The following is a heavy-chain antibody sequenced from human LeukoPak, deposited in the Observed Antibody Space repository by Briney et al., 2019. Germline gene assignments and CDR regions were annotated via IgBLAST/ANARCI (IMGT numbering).Heavy chain of an antibody. CDR2: IYSGGST. CDR1: GFTVSSNY. Sequence: GGSLRLSCAASGFTVSSNYMSWVRQAPGEGLEWVSVIYSGGSTYYADSVKGRFNISRDNSKNTLYLQMNSLGAEDTAVYYCASHYMVRGPRGYWGQGTLVTVSS. J-gene: IGHJ4*02. D-gene: IGHD3-10*01. CDR3: ASHYMVRGPRGY. V-gene: IGHV3-66*04.